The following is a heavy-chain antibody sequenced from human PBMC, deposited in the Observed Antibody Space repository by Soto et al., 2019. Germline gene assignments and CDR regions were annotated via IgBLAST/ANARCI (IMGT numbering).Heavy chain of an antibody. D-gene: IGHD6-6*01. CDR3: AKDIGSRSSGGYFDL. CDR2: ISWNSGTI. CDR1: GFTFDDYG. J-gene: IGHJ2*01. V-gene: IGHV3-9*01. Sequence: EVQLVESGGGLVQPGRSLRLSCAASGFTFDDYGMHWVRQAPGKGLEWVSGISWNSGTIGYADSVKGCFTISRDNAKNSLYLQTNSLRAEDTALYYCAKDIGSRSSGGYFDLWGRGTLVTVSS.